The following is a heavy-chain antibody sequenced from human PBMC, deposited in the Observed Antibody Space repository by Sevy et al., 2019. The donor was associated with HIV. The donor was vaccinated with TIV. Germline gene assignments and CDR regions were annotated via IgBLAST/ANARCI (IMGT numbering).Heavy chain of an antibody. D-gene: IGHD5-12*01. Sequence: GGSLRLSCAASGFTFSSYSMNWVRQAPGKGLEWVSSVSSLSNYIYYEDSVKGRFTISRDNAKNSLYLQMNNLRVEDTAVYYCARDRKGEYSAYDGAGYFGMDVSGQGISVTVSS. J-gene: IGHJ6*02. V-gene: IGHV3-21*01. CDR1: GFTFSSYS. CDR3: ARDRKGEYSAYDGAGYFGMDV. CDR2: VSSLSNYI.